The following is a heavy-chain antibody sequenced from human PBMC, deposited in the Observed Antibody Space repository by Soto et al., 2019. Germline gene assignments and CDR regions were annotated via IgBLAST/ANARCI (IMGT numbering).Heavy chain of an antibody. CDR3: ARIGDAGRGKYYFYYGLDV. D-gene: IGHD3-10*01. V-gene: IGHV5-51*01. CDR1: GYGFANYW. CDR2: IYPGDSDT. J-gene: IGHJ6*02. Sequence: LKISCEGSGYGFANYWIGWVRQMPGKGLEWMGIIYPGDSDTRYSPSFQGQVTISVDKSFSTAYLQWSSLKASDSATYYCARIGDAGRGKYYFYYGLDVWGQGTTVTVSS.